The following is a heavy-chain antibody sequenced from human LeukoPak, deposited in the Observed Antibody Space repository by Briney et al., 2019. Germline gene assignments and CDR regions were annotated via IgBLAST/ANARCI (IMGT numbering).Heavy chain of an antibody. Sequence: GRSLRLSCAASGFTFYDYAMPWVRQAPGKGLEWVSGIRWNSGSIGYADSVKGRFTISRDNAKNSLYLQMNSLSAEDTALYSCAKGYYYDSSGYYFSGDAFDIWGQGTMVTVSS. CDR2: IRWNSGSI. CDR3: AKGYYYDSSGYYFSGDAFDI. CDR1: GFTFYDYA. V-gene: IGHV3-9*01. J-gene: IGHJ3*02. D-gene: IGHD3-22*01.